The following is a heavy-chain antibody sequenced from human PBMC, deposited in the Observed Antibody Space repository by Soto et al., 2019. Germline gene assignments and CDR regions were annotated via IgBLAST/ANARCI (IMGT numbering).Heavy chain of an antibody. J-gene: IGHJ4*02. CDR2: ISYDGSNK. CDR1: GFTFSSYG. V-gene: IGHV3-30*18. D-gene: IGHD1-20*01. CDR3: AKDGITGTTCPDY. Sequence: LRLSCAASGFTFSSYGMHWVRQAPGKGLEWVAVISYDGSNKYYADSVKGRFTISRDNSKNTLYLQMNSLRAEDTAVYYCAKDGITGTTCPDYWGQGTLVTVS.